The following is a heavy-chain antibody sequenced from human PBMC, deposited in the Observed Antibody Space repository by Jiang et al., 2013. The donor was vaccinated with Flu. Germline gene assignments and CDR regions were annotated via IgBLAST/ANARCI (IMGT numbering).Heavy chain of an antibody. CDR2: IMPXFGTA. J-gene: IGHJ4*02. CDR1: GTFNSQT. V-gene: IGHV1-69*15. CDR3: AREGLRNFYDTTGTLDS. Sequence: GTFNSQTITWVRQAPGQGLEWMGSIMPXFGTANYAQKFQGRVTFTADASTSTAYMELSSLRSEDTAVYYCAREGLRNFYDTTGTLDSWGQGTLVTVSS. D-gene: IGHD3-22*01.